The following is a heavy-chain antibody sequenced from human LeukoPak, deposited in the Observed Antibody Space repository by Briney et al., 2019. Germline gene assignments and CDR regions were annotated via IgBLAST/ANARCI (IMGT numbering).Heavy chain of an antibody. V-gene: IGHV1-69*13. Sequence: ASVKVSCKASGGTFISYAISWVRQAPGQGLEWMGGIIPIFGTANYAQKFQGRVTITADESTSTAYMELSSLRSEDTAVYYCARDLIAVAGTGGDYWGQGTLVTVSS. D-gene: IGHD6-19*01. CDR1: GGTFISYA. CDR2: IIPIFGTA. CDR3: ARDLIAVAGTGGDY. J-gene: IGHJ4*02.